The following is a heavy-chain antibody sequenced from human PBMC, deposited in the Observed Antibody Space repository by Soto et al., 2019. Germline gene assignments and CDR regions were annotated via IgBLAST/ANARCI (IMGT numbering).Heavy chain of an antibody. CDR3: ARMAGPWYFDL. CDR2: INHSGSS. V-gene: IGHV4-34*01. CDR1: GGSFSGFY. Sequence: SETLSLTCAVHGGSFSGFYWTWIRQPPGKGLEWIGEINHSGSSNYNPPLKSRVTMSLDTSRNQFSLSLNSVTAADTAVYYCARMAGPWYFDLWGRGTLVTSPQ. J-gene: IGHJ2*01.